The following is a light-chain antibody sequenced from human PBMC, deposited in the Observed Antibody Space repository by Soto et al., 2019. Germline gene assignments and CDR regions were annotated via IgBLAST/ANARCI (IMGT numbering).Light chain of an antibody. CDR1: SSDVGGYNY. J-gene: IGLJ3*02. V-gene: IGLV2-14*01. CDR2: EVS. CDR3: SSHTSGTTGV. Sequence: QSALTQPASVSGSPGQSITISCTGTSSDVGGYNYVSWYQQHPGKAPKLMIYEVSNRPSGVSNRFSCSKSGNTASLTISGLQAEDEAYYYCSSHTSGTTGVFGGGTKLTVL.